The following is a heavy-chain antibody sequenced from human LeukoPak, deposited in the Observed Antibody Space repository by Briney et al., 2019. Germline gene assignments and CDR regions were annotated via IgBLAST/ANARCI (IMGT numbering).Heavy chain of an antibody. CDR1: GGSISSGSYY. D-gene: IGHD2-15*01. J-gene: IGHJ4*02. CDR3: ASRGSYCSGGSCHGDY. Sequence: PSETLSLTCTVSGGSISSGSYYWGWIRQPPGKGLEWIGSIYYSGSTYYNPSLKSRVTISVDTSKNQFSLKLSSVTAADTAVYYCASRGSYCSGGSCHGDYWGQGTLVTVSS. CDR2: IYYSGST. V-gene: IGHV4-39*01.